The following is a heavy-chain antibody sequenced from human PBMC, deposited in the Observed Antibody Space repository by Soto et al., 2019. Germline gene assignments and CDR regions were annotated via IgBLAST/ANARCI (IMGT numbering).Heavy chain of an antibody. D-gene: IGHD3-9*01. CDR1: GFTFSSYS. Sequence: PGGSLRLSCAASGFTFSSYSMSWVRQAPGKGLEWVSAISGSGDSTYYADSVKGRFTISRDNSKNTLYLQMNSLRAEDTAVYYCAKFILFVPNNYDILTGCFDYWGQGTLVTVSS. CDR2: ISGSGDST. J-gene: IGHJ4*02. CDR3: AKFILFVPNNYDILTGCFDY. V-gene: IGHV3-23*01.